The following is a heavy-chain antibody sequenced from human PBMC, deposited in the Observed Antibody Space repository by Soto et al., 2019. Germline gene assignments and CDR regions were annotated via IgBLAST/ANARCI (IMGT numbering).Heavy chain of an antibody. J-gene: IGHJ3*01. CDR1: GFTFSVYA. Sequence: QVQLVESGGGVVQPGRSLRLSCAASGFTFSVYALHWVRQAPGKGLEWLATISYDGNNYGGLVKGRITISRDNSTNTLFLELNSLRLEATGVYYCVREGHQDDALDFWGQGKMVTVAS. V-gene: IGHV3-30-3*01. CDR3: VREGHQDDALDF. CDR2: ISYDGNN. D-gene: IGHD2-2*01.